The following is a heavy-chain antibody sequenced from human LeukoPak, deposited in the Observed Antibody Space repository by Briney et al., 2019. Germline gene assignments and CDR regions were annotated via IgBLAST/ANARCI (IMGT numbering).Heavy chain of an antibody. CDR3: ARGFGTVTTSADY. CDR2: INHSGST. CDR1: GGSFSGYY. D-gene: IGHD4-17*01. Sequence: PSETLSLTCAVYGGSFSGYYWSWIRQPPGKGLEWIGEINHSGSTNYNPSLKSRVTISVDTSKNQFSLKLSSVTAADTAVYYCARGFGTVTTSADYWGQGTLVTVSS. J-gene: IGHJ4*02. V-gene: IGHV4-34*01.